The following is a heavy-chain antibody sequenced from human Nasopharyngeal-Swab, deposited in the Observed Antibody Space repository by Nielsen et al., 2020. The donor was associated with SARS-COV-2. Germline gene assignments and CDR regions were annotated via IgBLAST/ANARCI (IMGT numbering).Heavy chain of an antibody. V-gene: IGHV3-13*01. CDR1: GFTFSSYD. Sequence: GESLKISCAASGFTFSSYDMHWVRQATGKGLEWVSAIGTAGDTYYPGSVKGRFTISRENAKNSLYLQMNSLRAEDTAVYYCADISYSSIDYWGQGTLVTVSS. CDR2: IGTAGDT. CDR3: ADISYSSIDY. D-gene: IGHD6-19*01. J-gene: IGHJ4*02.